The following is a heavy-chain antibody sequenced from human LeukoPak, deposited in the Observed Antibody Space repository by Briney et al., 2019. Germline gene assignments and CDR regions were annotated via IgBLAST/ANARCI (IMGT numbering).Heavy chain of an antibody. D-gene: IGHD6-6*01. CDR2: ISAYNGNT. J-gene: IGHJ3*02. CDR1: GYTFTSYG. CDR3: ASYSSSLDLDAFDI. Sequence: GASVKVSCKASGYTFTSYGISWVRQAPGQGLEWMGWISAYNGNTNYAQKLQGRVTMTTDTSTSTAYMELRSLRSDDTAVYYCASYSSSLDLDAFDIWGQGTMVTVSS. V-gene: IGHV1-18*01.